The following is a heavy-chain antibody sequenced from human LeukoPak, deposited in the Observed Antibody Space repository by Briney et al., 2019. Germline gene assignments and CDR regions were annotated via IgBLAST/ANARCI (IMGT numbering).Heavy chain of an antibody. CDR1: GGSFSGYY. J-gene: IGHJ5*02. Sequence: SETLSLTCAVYGGSFSGYYWGWLRQPPGKGLEWIGEINHSGSTNYNPSLTSRGTISVDTSKNQFSLKLSSVTAADTAVYYCARGRLSLYCSSTSCYVWFDPWGQGTLVTVSS. CDR3: ARGRLSLYCSSTSCYVWFDP. V-gene: IGHV4-34*01. D-gene: IGHD2-2*01. CDR2: INHSGST.